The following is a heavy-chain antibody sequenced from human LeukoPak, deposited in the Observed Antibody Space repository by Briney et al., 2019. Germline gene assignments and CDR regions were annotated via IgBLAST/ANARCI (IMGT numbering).Heavy chain of an antibody. CDR1: GDSISSYY. V-gene: IGHV4-59*01. CDR3: AGLLGVRRHIDY. CDR2: IYYSGRI. D-gene: IGHD3-3*01. Sequence: MSSETLSLTCTVSGDSISSYYWSWIRQPPGKGLEWIGYIYYSGRINYNPSLKSRVTISVDTSKNQFSPKLSSVTAADTAVYYCAGLLGVRRHIDYWGQGTLVTVSS. J-gene: IGHJ4*02.